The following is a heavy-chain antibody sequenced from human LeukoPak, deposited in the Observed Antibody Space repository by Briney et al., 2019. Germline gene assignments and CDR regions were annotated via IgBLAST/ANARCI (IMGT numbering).Heavy chain of an antibody. V-gene: IGHV1-18*01. CDR1: GYTFTSYG. CDR2: ISAYNGNT. J-gene: IGHJ6*02. CDR3: ARDYSAYTYSYYGMDV. D-gene: IGHD5-12*01. Sequence: ASVQVSCKASGYTFTSYGITWVRQAPGQGLEWMGWISAYNGNTNYAQRLQGRVSMTTDTSTSTAYTELRSLRSDDTAVYYCARDYSAYTYSYYGMDVWGQGTTVTVSS.